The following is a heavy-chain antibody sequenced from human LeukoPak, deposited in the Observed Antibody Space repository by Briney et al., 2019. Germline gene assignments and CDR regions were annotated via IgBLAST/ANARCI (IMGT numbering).Heavy chain of an antibody. CDR2: ISWNSGSI. CDR1: GFTFEDYA. D-gene: IGHD3-22*01. V-gene: IGHV3-9*01. J-gene: IGHJ1*01. Sequence: GGSLRLSCAVSGFTFEDYAMHWVRQAPGKGLDWVAAISWNSGSINYVDSVKGRFTISRDNAKNSLYLQMNSLRAEDTAVYYCATYSSLNRREFQYWGQGTLLTVSS. CDR3: ATYSSLNRREFQY.